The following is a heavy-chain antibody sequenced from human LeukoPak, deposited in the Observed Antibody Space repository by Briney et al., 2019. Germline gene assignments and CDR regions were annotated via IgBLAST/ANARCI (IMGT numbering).Heavy chain of an antibody. Sequence: ASVKVSCKASGYTFTGYYMHWVRQAPGQGLEWMGWINPNSGGTNYAQKFQGRVTMTRNTSISTAYMELSSLRSEDTAVYYCARGQGNQFDPWGQGTLVTVSS. CDR1: GYTFTGYY. CDR2: INPNSGGT. J-gene: IGHJ5*02. CDR3: ARGQGNQFDP. D-gene: IGHD1-14*01. V-gene: IGHV1-2*02.